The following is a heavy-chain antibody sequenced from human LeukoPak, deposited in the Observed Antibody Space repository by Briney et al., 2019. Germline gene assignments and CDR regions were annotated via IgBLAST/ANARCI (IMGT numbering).Heavy chain of an antibody. CDR1: GGSFSGYY. CDR2: INHSGST. Sequence: SETLSLTCAVYGGSFSGYYWSWIRQPPGKGLEWIGEINHSGSTNYNPSLKSRVTISVDTSKNQFSLKLSSVTGADRAVDYCARANIWGSYRYTSLYFDYGGQGTLVTVSS. V-gene: IGHV4-34*01. D-gene: IGHD3-16*02. J-gene: IGHJ4*02. CDR3: ARANIWGSYRYTSLYFDY.